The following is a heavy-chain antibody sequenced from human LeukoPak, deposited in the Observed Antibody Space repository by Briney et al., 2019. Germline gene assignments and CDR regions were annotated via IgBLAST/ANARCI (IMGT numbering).Heavy chain of an antibody. V-gene: IGHV3-53*01. CDR2: IYSGGST. D-gene: IGHD6-19*01. CDR3: ARVPIAVAGTYYYYGMDV. Sequence: GGSLRLSCAASGFTVSSNYMSWVRQAPGKGLEWLSVIYSGGSTYYADSVKGRFTISRDNSKNTLYLQMNSLRAEDTAVYYCARVPIAVAGTYYYYGMDVWGQGTTVTVSS. J-gene: IGHJ6*02. CDR1: GFTVSSNY.